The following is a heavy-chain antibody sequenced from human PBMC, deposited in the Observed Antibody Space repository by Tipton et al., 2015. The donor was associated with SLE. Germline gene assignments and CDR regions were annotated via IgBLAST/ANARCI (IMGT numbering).Heavy chain of an antibody. V-gene: IGHV4-61*09. CDR1: GGSISSGSYY. D-gene: IGHD6-19*01. CDR2: FYTSGGT. CDR3: VRGRDNSGWYPYYFDS. J-gene: IGHJ4*02. Sequence: LRLSCSVSGGSISSGSYYWSWIRQPAGKGLEWIGHFYTSGGTNYNPSLKSRLTISIDTSKRQVSLKLRSVTAADTAVYYCVRGRDNSGWYPYYFDSWGQGTLVTVSS.